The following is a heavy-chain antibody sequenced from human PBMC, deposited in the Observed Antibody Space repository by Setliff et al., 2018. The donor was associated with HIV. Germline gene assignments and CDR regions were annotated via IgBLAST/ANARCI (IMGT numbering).Heavy chain of an antibody. V-gene: IGHV4-31*03. CDR3: ARAGDYGSGSPFDR. CDR1: GGSISSGGYY. J-gene: IGHJ5*02. CDR2: IYYSGST. Sequence: SETLSLTCTVSGGSISSGGYYWTWIRQHPGKGLEWIGYIYYSGSTYYNPSLKSRVTISVDTSKNQFSLKLSSVTAADTAVYHCARAGDYGSGSPFDRWGQGSLVTVSS. D-gene: IGHD3-10*01.